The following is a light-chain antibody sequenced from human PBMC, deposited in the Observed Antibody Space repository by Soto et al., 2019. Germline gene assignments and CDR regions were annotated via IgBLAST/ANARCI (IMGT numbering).Light chain of an antibody. CDR1: QTIGMS. J-gene: IGKJ4*01. CDR2: DAS. Sequence: EIVLTQSPATLSVSPGERDALSCRASQTIGMSLAWYQQKPGQAPRLLIYDASIRATGIPARFSGSGSGTDFTLTISGLEPEDFAVYFCQQRSDLPRFGGGTTVEIK. CDR3: QQRSDLPR. V-gene: IGKV3-11*01.